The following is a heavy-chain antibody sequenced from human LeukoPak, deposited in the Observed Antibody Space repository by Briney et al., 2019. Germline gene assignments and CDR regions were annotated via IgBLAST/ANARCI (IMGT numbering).Heavy chain of an antibody. J-gene: IGHJ6*02. D-gene: IGHD6-19*01. CDR3: ARSGYSSGWYLIKDYYYYYGMDV. Sequence: PSETLSLTCAVYGGSFSGYYWSWIRQPPGKGLEWIGEINHSGSTNYNPSLKSRVTISVDTSKNQFSLKLSSVTAADTAVYYCARSGYSSGWYLIKDYYYYYGMDVWGQGTTVTVPS. V-gene: IGHV4-34*01. CDR1: GGSFSGYY. CDR2: INHSGST.